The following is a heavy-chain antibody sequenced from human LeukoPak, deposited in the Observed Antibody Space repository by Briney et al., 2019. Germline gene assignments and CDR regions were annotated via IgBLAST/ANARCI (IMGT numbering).Heavy chain of an antibody. Sequence: SETLSLTCTVSGSPISSYYWSWIRQPPGKGLEWIGYIYYSGSTNYNPSLKSRVTISVDTSKNQFSLKLSSVTAADTAVYYCARQGYDILTGYSNWFDPWGQGTLVTVSS. CDR1: GSPISSYY. D-gene: IGHD3-9*01. V-gene: IGHV4-59*01. CDR3: ARQGYDILTGYSNWFDP. J-gene: IGHJ5*02. CDR2: IYYSGST.